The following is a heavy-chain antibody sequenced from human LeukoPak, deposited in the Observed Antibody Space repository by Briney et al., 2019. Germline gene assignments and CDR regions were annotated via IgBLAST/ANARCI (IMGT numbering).Heavy chain of an antibody. CDR3: ARTYYDILTGYNPYFDY. Sequence: GGSLRLSCTASGFTFGDYAMSWVRQAPGKGLEWVSTISSGSSYIYYADSVKGRFTISRDNAKNSLYLQMQSLRAEDTAVYYCARTYYDILTGYNPYFDYWGQGTLVTVSS. J-gene: IGHJ4*02. CDR1: GFTFGDYA. V-gene: IGHV3-21*01. D-gene: IGHD3-9*01. CDR2: ISSGSSYI.